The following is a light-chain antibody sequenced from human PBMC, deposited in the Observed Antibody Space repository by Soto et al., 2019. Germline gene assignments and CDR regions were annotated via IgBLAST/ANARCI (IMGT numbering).Light chain of an antibody. CDR1: QSVSNNY. Sequence: EIVLTQSPGTLSLSPGERATLSCRAIQSVSNNYLAWYQQKPGQAPRLLIFGASSRATGIPDRFSGSGSGTDFTLTISRLEPEDFAVYYCQQSGSSPRTFGQGTKVDIK. V-gene: IGKV3-20*01. CDR3: QQSGSSPRT. J-gene: IGKJ1*01. CDR2: GAS.